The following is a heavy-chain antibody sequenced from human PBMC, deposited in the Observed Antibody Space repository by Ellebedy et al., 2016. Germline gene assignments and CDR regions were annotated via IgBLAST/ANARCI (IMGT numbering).Heavy chain of an antibody. CDR1: GFSLSTSGVG. CDR2: IYWDGDR. J-gene: IGHJ5*02. D-gene: IGHD2-2*01. CDR3: AHRPETPAGGWFNP. V-gene: IGHV2-5*02. Sequence: SGPTLVKPPQTLTLTCTFSGFSLSTSGVGVGWIRQPPGKALEWLALIYWDGDRRYSPSLRSRLTSTTDTSKNQVVLTMTNMDPVDTATYFCAHRPETPAGGWFNPWGQGILVTVSS.